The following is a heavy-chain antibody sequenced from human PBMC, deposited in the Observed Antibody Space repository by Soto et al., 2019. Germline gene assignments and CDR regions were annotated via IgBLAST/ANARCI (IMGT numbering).Heavy chain of an antibody. J-gene: IGHJ1*01. V-gene: IGHV3-23*01. D-gene: IGHD3-16*01. CDR2: ISSSGGSI. CDR3: AKDGDFQH. CDR1: GFTFSSYA. Sequence: EVQLLESGGGLVQPGGSLRLSCAASGFTFSSYAMSWVRQAPGKGLEWVSTISSSGGSIYYADSVKGRFTISRDNSKNTLYMKMNILRAEDKAVYYCAKDGDFQHWGQGNLVTVSS.